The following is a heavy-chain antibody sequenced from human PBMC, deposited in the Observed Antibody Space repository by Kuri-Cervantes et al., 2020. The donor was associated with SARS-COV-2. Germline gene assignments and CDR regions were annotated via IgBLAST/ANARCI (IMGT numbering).Heavy chain of an antibody. CDR2: IWYDGSNK. CDR3: ARSLYGGTSWYYGMDV. D-gene: IGHD4-23*01. Sequence: GESLKISCAASGFTFSSYAMHWVRQAPGKGLEWVAVIWYDGSNKYHADSVKGRFTISRDNSKNTLYLQMNGLRAEDTAVYYCARSLYGGTSWYYGMDVWGQGTTVTVSS. J-gene: IGHJ6*02. CDR1: GFTFSSYA. V-gene: IGHV3-33*01.